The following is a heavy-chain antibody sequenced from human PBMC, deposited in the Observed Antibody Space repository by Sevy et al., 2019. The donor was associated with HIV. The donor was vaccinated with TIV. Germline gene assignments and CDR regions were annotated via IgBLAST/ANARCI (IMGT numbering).Heavy chain of an antibody. CDR2: ISAYNGNK. V-gene: IGHV1-18*01. J-gene: IGHJ4*02. CDR1: GYTFTSYG. CDR3: ARGDDYVWGSYRASFDY. Sequence: ASVKVSCKASGYTFTSYGISWVRQAPGQGLEWMGWISAYNGNKNYAQKPQGRVTMTTDTSTSTAYMELRSLGSDDTALYYCARGDDYVWGSYRASFDYWGQGTLVTVSS. D-gene: IGHD3-16*02.